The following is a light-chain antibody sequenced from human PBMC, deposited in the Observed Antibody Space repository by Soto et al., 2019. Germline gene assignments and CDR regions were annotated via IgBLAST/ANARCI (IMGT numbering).Light chain of an antibody. CDR1: RSLVYSDGNTS. V-gene: IGKV2-30*01. CDR3: MQGTQWPQT. J-gene: IGKJ1*01. Sequence: DVVMTQSPLSLPVTLGQPASISCRSSRSLVYSDGNTSLNWFQQRPGQSPRRLIFEVSNGDSGVPDRFCGSASGSDFTLKISRVEAQDVGLYYCMQGTQWPQTSGQGTKVEAK. CDR2: EVS.